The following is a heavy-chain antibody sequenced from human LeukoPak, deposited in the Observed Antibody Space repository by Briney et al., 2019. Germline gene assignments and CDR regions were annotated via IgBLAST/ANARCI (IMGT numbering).Heavy chain of an antibody. D-gene: IGHD3-22*01. CDR3: ARTSYYYDSSQDY. V-gene: IGHV4-39*01. J-gene: IGHJ4*02. CDR2: IYYSGST. CDR1: GGSISSSSYY. Sequence: SSETLSLTCTVSGGSISSSSYYWGWIRQPPGKGLEWIGSIYYSGSTYYNPSLKSRVTISVDTSKNQFSLKLSSVTAADTAVYYCARTSYYYDSSQDYWGQGTLVTVSS.